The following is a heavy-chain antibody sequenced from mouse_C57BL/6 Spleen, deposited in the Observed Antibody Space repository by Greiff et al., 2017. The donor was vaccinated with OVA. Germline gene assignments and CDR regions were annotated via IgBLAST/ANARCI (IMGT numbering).Heavy chain of an antibody. D-gene: IGHD4-1*01. CDR3: AEGTGIYAMDY. CDR1: GYTFTDYY. J-gene: IGHJ4*01. Sequence: EVQLQQSGPELVKPGASVKISCKASGYTFTDYYMNWVKQSHGKSLEWIGDINPNNGGTSYNQKFKGKATLTVDKSSSTAYMELRSLTSEDSAVYYCAEGTGIYAMDYWGQGTSVTVSS. V-gene: IGHV1-26*01. CDR2: INPNNGGT.